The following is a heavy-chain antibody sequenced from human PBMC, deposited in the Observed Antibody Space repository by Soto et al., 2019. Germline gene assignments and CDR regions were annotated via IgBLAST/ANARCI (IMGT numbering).Heavy chain of an antibody. D-gene: IGHD3-16*01. V-gene: IGHV4-30-2*01. J-gene: IGHJ5*02. Sequence: SETLSLTCAVSGGSISSGGYSWSWIRQPPGKGLEWIGYIYHSGSTYYNPSLKSRVTISVDTSKNQFSLKLSSVTAADTAVYYCARVLFGSNCWFDPWGQGTTVTVSS. CDR2: IYHSGST. CDR3: ARVLFGSNCWFDP. CDR1: GGSISSGGYS.